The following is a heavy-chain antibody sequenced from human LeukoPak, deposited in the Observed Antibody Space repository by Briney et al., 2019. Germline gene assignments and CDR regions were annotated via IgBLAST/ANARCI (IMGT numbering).Heavy chain of an antibody. J-gene: IGHJ4*02. CDR1: GYTFTSYD. CDR2: MNPNSGNT. Sequence: GASVKVSCKASGYTFTSYDINWVRQATGQGLEWMRWMNPNSGNTGYAQKFQGRVTMTRNTSISTAYMELSSLRSEDTAVYYCARGRFYDSSGYYDYWGQGTLVTVSS. V-gene: IGHV1-8*01. CDR3: ARGRFYDSSGYYDY. D-gene: IGHD3-22*01.